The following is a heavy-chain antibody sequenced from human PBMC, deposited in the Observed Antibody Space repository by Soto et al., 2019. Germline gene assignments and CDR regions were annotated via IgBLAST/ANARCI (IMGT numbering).Heavy chain of an antibody. V-gene: IGHV4-34*01. J-gene: IGHJ6*02. Sequence: LSLTCAACRGSFRGYYWIWILQHPGKGLEWIGEINHSGSTTYNPAHKSRGTVSVDTSKNQFSLKLSSVTAADTAVYYSARGPYYDFWSGYRNLYYYYGMDVWGQGTTVP. CDR3: ARGPYYDFWSGYRNLYYYYGMDV. D-gene: IGHD3-3*01. CDR1: RGSFRGYY. CDR2: INHSGST.